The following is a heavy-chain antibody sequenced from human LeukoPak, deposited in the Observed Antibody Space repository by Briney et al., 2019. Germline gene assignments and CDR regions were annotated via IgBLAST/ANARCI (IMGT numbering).Heavy chain of an antibody. J-gene: IGHJ6*02. CDR3: SRDSLSSCGGDCYSGLDV. CDR2: IKSDGSST. D-gene: IGHD2-21*02. CDR1: GFTFSNYW. V-gene: IGHV3-74*01. Sequence: GGSLRLSCAASGFTFSNYWMHWVRQAPGEALMWVSRIKSDGSSTTYADSVKGRFTISRDNAKNTLSLQMNRLRAEDTGVYYCSRDSLSSCGGDCYSGLDVWGQGTTVTVSS.